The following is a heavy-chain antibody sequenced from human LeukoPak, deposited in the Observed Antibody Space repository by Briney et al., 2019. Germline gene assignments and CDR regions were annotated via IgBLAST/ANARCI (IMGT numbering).Heavy chain of an antibody. J-gene: IGHJ4*02. CDR3: ARDESPLGRWLVHGVY. CDR1: GGTSSSYA. CDR2: IIPIFGTA. D-gene: IGHD6-19*01. V-gene: IGHV1-69*13. Sequence: SVKVSCKASGGTSSSYAISWVRQAPGQGLEWMGGIIPIFGTANYAQKFQGRVTITADESTSTAYMELSSLRSEDTAVYYCARDESPLGRWLVHGVYWGQGTLVTVSS.